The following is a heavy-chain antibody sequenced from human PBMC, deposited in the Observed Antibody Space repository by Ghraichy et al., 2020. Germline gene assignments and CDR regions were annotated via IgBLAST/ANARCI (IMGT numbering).Heavy chain of an antibody. Sequence: GGSLRLSCAASGFTFSSYSMNWVRQAPGKGLEWVSSISSSSSYIYYADSVKGRFTISRDNAKNSLYLQMNSLRAEDTAVYYCARVGSYYDFWSGYYEYNWFDPWGQGTLVTVSS. D-gene: IGHD3-3*01. V-gene: IGHV3-21*01. CDR1: GFTFSSYS. CDR3: ARVGSYYDFWSGYYEYNWFDP. CDR2: ISSSSSYI. J-gene: IGHJ5*02.